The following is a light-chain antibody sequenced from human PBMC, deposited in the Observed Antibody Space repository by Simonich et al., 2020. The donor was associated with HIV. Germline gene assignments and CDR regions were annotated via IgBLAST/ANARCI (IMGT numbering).Light chain of an antibody. J-gene: IGKJ3*01. Sequence: EIVLTQSPGTLSLSPGESATLSCRASQSVSSSYLAWYQQKPGQAPRLLIYGESSRATGSPDRFSGSGSGTDFTLTINSLEAEDAATYYCHQSSSLPFTFGPATKVDIK. CDR1: QSVSSSY. CDR3: HQSSSLPFT. V-gene: IGKV3-20*01. CDR2: GES.